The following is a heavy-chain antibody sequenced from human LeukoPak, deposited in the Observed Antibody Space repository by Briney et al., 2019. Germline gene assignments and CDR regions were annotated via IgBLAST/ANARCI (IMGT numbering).Heavy chain of an antibody. D-gene: IGHD3-3*01. V-gene: IGHV4-4*02. CDR1: GGSISSSNW. CDR2: IYHSGST. J-gene: IGHJ1*01. Sequence: PSGTLSLTCAVSGGSISSSNWWSWVRQPPGKGLEWIGEIYHSGSTNYNPSLKSRVTISVDTSKNQFSLKLSSVTAADTAVYYCARESYDFWSGPRAEYFQHWGQGTLVTVSS. CDR3: ARESYDFWSGPRAEYFQH.